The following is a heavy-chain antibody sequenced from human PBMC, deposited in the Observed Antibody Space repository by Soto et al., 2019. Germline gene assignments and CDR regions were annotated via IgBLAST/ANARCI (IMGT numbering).Heavy chain of an antibody. D-gene: IGHD3-9*01. CDR1: GVSISSKSDY. J-gene: IGHJ5*02. CDR3: ARQVVLTGYYIRPTWFDP. V-gene: IGHV4-39*01. Sequence: QLQLQESGPGLVKSSETVSLTCTVSGVSISSKSDYWGWILQSPGKGLEWLGRILYSGSTYYNPSLRCGVTLTVDTSKNQFSLRRRSVTAADTAVYYGARQVVLTGYYIRPTWFDPWGQGTRVTVSS. CDR2: ILYSGST.